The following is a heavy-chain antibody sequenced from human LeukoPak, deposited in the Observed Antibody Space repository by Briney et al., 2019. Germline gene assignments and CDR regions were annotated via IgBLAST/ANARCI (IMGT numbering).Heavy chain of an antibody. Sequence: PGRSLRLSCAASGFTFSSYGMHCVRQAPGKGLEWVAAISYDGSNKYYADSVKGRFTISRDNSKNTLYLQMNSLRAEDTAVYYCAKDWVSVPSGSGSPLDYWGQGTLVTVSS. J-gene: IGHJ4*02. CDR1: GFTFSSYG. D-gene: IGHD3-10*01. CDR2: ISYDGSNK. V-gene: IGHV3-30*18. CDR3: AKDWVSVPSGSGSPLDY.